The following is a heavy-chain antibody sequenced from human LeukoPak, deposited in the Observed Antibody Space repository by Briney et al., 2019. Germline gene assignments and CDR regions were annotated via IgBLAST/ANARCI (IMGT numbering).Heavy chain of an antibody. J-gene: IGHJ4*02. Sequence: GGSLRLSCAASGFTFSSYAMSWVRQAPGKGLEWVSAISGSGGSTYYADSVKGRFTISRDNSKNTLYLQMNTLRAEDSALYYCAKGIYSSGWSYFDYWGQGTLVTVSS. V-gene: IGHV3-23*01. CDR3: AKGIYSSGWSYFDY. CDR1: GFTFSSYA. D-gene: IGHD6-19*01. CDR2: ISGSGGST.